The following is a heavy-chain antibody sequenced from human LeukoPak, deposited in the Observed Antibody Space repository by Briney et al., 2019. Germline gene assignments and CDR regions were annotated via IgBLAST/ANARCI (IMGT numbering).Heavy chain of an antibody. D-gene: IGHD4-23*01. Sequence: GGSLRLSCAASGFTFSSYGMSWVRQAPGKGLEWVSAISGSGGSTYYADSVKGRFTISRDNSKNTLYLQMNNLRAEDTAVYYCAKVASDYGGNSVGRHFDYWGQGTLVTVSS. CDR1: GFTFSSYG. CDR2: ISGSGGST. V-gene: IGHV3-23*01. CDR3: AKVASDYGGNSVGRHFDY. J-gene: IGHJ4*02.